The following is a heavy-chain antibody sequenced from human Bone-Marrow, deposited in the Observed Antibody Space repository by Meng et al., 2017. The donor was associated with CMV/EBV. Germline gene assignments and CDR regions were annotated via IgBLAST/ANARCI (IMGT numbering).Heavy chain of an antibody. CDR3: ARTECGGDCYSGRYYYYGMDV. D-gene: IGHD2-21*01. CDR1: GYTFTSYD. J-gene: IGHJ6*02. CDR2: INPNSGGT. Sequence: ASVKVSCKASGYTFTSYDINWVRQATGQGLEWMGWINPNSGGTNYAQKFQGRVTMTRDTSISTAYMELSRLRSDDTAVYYCARTECGGDCYSGRYYYYGMDVWGQGTTVTVSS. V-gene: IGHV1-2*02.